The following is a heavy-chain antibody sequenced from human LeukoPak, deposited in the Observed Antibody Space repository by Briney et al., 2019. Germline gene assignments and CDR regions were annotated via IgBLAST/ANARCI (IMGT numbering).Heavy chain of an antibody. CDR3: ARHEPLYSSGLGVEDY. D-gene: IGHD6-19*01. V-gene: IGHV4-39*01. J-gene: IGHJ4*02. Sequence: SETLSLTCTVSGGSISSRSFYWGWIRQPPGKGLEWIGSIYYSGSTYYNPSLKSRVTISVDTSKNQFSLKLSSVTAAETAVYYCARHEPLYSSGLGVEDYWGQGSLVTVSS. CDR1: GGSISSRSFY. CDR2: IYYSGST.